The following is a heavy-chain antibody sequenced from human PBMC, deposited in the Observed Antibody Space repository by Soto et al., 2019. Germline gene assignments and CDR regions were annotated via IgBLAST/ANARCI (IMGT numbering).Heavy chain of an antibody. Sequence: GESLKISCAGSGFTFSRYAMTWVRQAPGKGLEWVSGISSSGGRTYYADSVRGRFTISRDNSKNTLFLQMNSLRDEDTAIYYCANQVITADSEWFDPWGQGTLVTVSS. CDR3: ANQVITADSEWFDP. V-gene: IGHV3-23*01. J-gene: IGHJ5*02. CDR1: GFTFSRYA. CDR2: ISSSGGRT. D-gene: IGHD1-20*01.